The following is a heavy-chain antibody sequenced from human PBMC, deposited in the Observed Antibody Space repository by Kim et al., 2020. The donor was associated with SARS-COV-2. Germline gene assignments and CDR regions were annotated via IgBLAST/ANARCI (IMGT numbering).Heavy chain of an antibody. J-gene: IGHJ4*02. D-gene: IGHD1-26*01. Sequence: LKSRVTISVDTSKNQFSLELSSVTAADTAVYYCARGHVGIVGATTRSFDYWGQGTLVTVSS. V-gene: IGHV4-34*01. CDR3: ARGHVGIVGATTRSFDY.